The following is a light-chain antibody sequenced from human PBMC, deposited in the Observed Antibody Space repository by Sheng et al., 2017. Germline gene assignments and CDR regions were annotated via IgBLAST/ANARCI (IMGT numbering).Light chain of an antibody. V-gene: IGKV1-8*01. J-gene: IGKJ1*01. CDR1: QAIATL. CDR2: GAS. Sequence: AIRMAQSPSSLSASTGDRVTITCRASQAIATLLAWYQQKPGKAPKLLIYGASTLQTGVPSRFIGSGSGTEFTLSISSLQSEDFATYYCQQYYSGWAFGQGTKVEIK. CDR3: QQYYSGWA.